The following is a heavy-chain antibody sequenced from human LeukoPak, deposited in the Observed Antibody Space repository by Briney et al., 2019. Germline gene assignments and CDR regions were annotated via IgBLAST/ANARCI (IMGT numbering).Heavy chain of an antibody. CDR3: YRKGPIAAAGDDY. J-gene: IGHJ4*02. V-gene: IGHV1-2*02. CDR2: INPNSGGR. CDR1: GYTFTGYY. Sequence: AAVTVSFKSSGYTFTGYYMHLVRQAPAQGMEWMGVINPNSGGRNYEQKVPGRVTMTRDTSISTASLDLNMLRLDDTAVYDCYRKGPIAAAGDDYWGQGTLVTVSS. D-gene: IGHD6-13*01.